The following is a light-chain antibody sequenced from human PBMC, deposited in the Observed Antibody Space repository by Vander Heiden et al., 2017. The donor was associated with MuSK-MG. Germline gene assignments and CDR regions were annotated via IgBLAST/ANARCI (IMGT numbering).Light chain of an antibody. J-gene: IGKJ1*01. Sequence: DIQMTQSPSSLSASVGDRVTIPCRASQRISTFLQWYQQRPGMAPKLLIYAASMLQSGVPPRFSGSGSGTDFALTITGLQTEDFATYFCQQTFTTQWTFGQGTKVDLK. CDR1: QRISTF. V-gene: IGKV1-39*01. CDR2: AAS. CDR3: QQTFTTQWT.